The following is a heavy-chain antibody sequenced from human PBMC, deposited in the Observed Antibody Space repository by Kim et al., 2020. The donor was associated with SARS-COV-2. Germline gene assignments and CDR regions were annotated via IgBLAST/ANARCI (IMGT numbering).Heavy chain of an antibody. Sequence: GGSLRLSCAASGFTVSNNYMSWVRQAPGKGLEWVSVIYSGGSTYYADSVKGSFTISSDKSKNTLYLQMNSLGAEDTAVYYCARGSDTAMGAFDYWGQGTLVTVSS. D-gene: IGHD5-18*01. CDR2: IYSGGST. V-gene: IGHV3-66*01. CDR1: GFTVSNNY. J-gene: IGHJ4*02. CDR3: ARGSDTAMGAFDY.